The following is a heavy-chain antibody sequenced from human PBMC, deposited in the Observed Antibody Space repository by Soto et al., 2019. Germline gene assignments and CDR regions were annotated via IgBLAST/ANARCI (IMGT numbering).Heavy chain of an antibody. V-gene: IGHV3-23*01. CDR2: ISGNSGKT. CDR1: GFTFSSYA. J-gene: IGHJ4*02. D-gene: IGHD2-8*01. CDR3: AKLGFVLMELYYFHQ. Sequence: GGSLRLSCTASGFTFSSYAMSWVRQAPGKELEWVSTISGNSGKTNYAESVKGRFSISRDNSKNTVHLQLDSLRAEDTAVYFCAKLGFVLMELYYFHQWGQGPLVTVSS.